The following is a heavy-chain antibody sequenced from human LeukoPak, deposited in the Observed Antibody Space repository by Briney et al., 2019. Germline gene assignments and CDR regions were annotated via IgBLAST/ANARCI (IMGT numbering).Heavy chain of an antibody. D-gene: IGHD3-22*01. Sequence: ASVKVSCKASGYTFTSYYMHWVRQAPGQGLEWMGIINPSGDRTSHAQKFQGRVTMTRDTSISTVYMELSRLRSDDTAVYYCARDFYDSSGNGAFDIWGQGTMVTVSS. CDR2: INPSGDRT. CDR1: GYTFTSYY. V-gene: IGHV1-46*01. CDR3: ARDFYDSSGNGAFDI. J-gene: IGHJ3*02.